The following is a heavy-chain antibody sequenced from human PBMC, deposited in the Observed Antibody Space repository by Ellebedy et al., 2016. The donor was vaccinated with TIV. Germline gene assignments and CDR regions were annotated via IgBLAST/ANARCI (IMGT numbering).Heavy chain of an antibody. CDR2: IKQGGSET. CDR1: GFTFSLYW. V-gene: IGHV3-7*03. CDR3: ARGSTTVTSKNWFDP. J-gene: IGHJ5*02. D-gene: IGHD4-17*01. Sequence: GESLKISCEASGFTFSLYWMSWVRQAPGKGLEWVANIKQGGSETNYMDSVEGRFTISRDNANNSLFLQMNSLRVDDTAIYYCARGSTTVTSKNWFDPWGQGTLVTVSA.